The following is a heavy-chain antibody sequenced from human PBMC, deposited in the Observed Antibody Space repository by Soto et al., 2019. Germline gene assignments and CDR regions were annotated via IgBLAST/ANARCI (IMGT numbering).Heavy chain of an antibody. CDR1: GFTFSSYG. J-gene: IGHJ4*02. D-gene: IGHD3-16*01. CDR2: ISYDGSYK. V-gene: IGHV3-30*18. CDR3: AKNFIPLSPDLYFDS. Sequence: GGSLSLSCAASGFTFSSYGMHWVRPAPGKGLEWVAVISYDGSYKSYKDSVKGRFTISRDNYKDTLHLQMDSLRAEDTAVYYCAKNFIPLSPDLYFDSWGQGTLVTAPQ.